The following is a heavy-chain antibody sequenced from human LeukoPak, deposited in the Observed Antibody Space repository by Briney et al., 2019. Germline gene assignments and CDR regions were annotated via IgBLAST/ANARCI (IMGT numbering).Heavy chain of an antibody. D-gene: IGHD5-24*01. CDR2: IYPGDSDT. V-gene: IGHV5-51*01. CDR1: GYSFTSYW. J-gene: IGHJ4*02. Sequence: KISCKGSGYSFTSYWIGWVRQMPGKGLEWMGIIYPGDSDTRYSPSFQGQVTISADKSISTAYLQWSSLKASDTAMYYCARRLMAVLSGYYFDYWGQGTLVTVSS. CDR3: ARRLMAVLSGYYFDY.